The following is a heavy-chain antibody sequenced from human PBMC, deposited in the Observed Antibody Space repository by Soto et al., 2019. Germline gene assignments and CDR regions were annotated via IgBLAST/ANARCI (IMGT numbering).Heavy chain of an antibody. CDR2: ISSSSNYI. D-gene: IGHD3-3*01. CDR1: GFTFDTYT. V-gene: IGHV3-21*04. Sequence: DVQLVESGGGLVKPGGSLRLSCAASGFTFDTYTMNWVRLAPGKGLEWVSSISSSSNYIYYLDSVKGRLSISRDNAKNSLDLQLTSLRAEDTAVYYCARSRGDFVNGMDVWGQGTTVTVS. CDR3: ARSRGDFVNGMDV. J-gene: IGHJ6*02.